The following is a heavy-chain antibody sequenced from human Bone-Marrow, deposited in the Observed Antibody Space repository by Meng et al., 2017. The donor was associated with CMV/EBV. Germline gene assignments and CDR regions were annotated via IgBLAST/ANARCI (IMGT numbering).Heavy chain of an antibody. CDR2: ISSSSSYI. D-gene: IGHD2-2*01. Sequence: LSLTSEASGFTFSSYSMNWVRQAPGKGLKWVSSISSSSSYIYYADSVKGRFTISRDNAKNSLYLPMNSLRAEDTAVYYCQCEGQYQLLSYYYYGIDVWGQGTTVTVSS. CDR1: GFTFSSYS. CDR3: QCEGQYQLLSYYYYGIDV. V-gene: IGHV3-21*01. J-gene: IGHJ6*02.